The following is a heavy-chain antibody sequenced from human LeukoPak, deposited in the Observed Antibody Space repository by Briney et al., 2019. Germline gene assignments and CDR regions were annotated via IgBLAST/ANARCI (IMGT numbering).Heavy chain of an antibody. Sequence: GGSLRLSCAASGFTVSSNYMSWVRQAPGKGLEWASVIYSGGSTYYADSVKGRFTISRDNSKNTLYLQMNSLRAEDTAVYYCARELGGAAFDIWGQGTMVTVSS. J-gene: IGHJ3*02. CDR1: GFTVSSNY. CDR2: IYSGGST. D-gene: IGHD3-16*01. V-gene: IGHV3-53*01. CDR3: ARELGGAAFDI.